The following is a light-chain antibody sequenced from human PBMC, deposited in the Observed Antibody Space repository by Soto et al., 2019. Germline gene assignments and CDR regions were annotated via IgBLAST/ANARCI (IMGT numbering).Light chain of an antibody. V-gene: IGKV3-20*01. Sequence: EIVLTQSPGALVLSPGDRATLSCRASQSVSISFLAWYQHKAGQAPRLLIFGTSTRAPGTPDRFTGGGSGTDFTLTITRLEPEDFAVYYCHQYADSPQTFGQGTKIEL. CDR1: QSVSISF. J-gene: IGKJ1*01. CDR3: HQYADSPQT. CDR2: GTS.